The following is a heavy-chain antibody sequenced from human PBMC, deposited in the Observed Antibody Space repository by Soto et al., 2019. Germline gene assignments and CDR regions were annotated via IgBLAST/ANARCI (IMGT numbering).Heavy chain of an antibody. J-gene: IGHJ4*01. CDR3: ARAHAPTLPFDS. D-gene: IGHD2-15*01. CDR2: IFHSGNA. Sequence: PSETLSLTCTVSGGSIRNVYWSWIRQAPGKGLEWIGFIFHSGNAKYNPSLKSRVTISVDTSKDQFSLSLDSVTAADTAVYFCARAHAPTLPFDSWGQGNLVTVSS. CDR1: GGSIRNVY. V-gene: IGHV4-59*01.